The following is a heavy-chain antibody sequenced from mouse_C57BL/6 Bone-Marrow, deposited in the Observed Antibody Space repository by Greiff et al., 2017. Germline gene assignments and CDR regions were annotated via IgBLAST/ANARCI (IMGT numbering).Heavy chain of an antibody. J-gene: IGHJ3*01. V-gene: IGHV1-12*01. D-gene: IGHD1-1*01. CDR3: ARGSSSWFAY. CDR1: GYTFTSYN. CDR2: IYPGNGET. Sequence: QVQLQQSGAELVRPGASVKMSCKASGYTFTSYNMHWVKQTPRQGLEWIGAIYPGNGETSYTQTFKGRATLTVDKSSSTAYMQLSSLTSEDSEVYLCARGSSSWFAYWGQGTLVTVSA.